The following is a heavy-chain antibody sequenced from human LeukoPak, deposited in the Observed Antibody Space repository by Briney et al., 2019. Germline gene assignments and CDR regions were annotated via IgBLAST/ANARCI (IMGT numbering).Heavy chain of an antibody. J-gene: IGHJ6*03. D-gene: IGHD2-8*01. CDR1: GGTFSSYA. V-gene: IGHV1-69*05. CDR3: ARGVMSFDYYYYYMDV. CDR2: IIPIFGTA. Sequence: SVKVSCKASGGTFSSYAISWVRQAPGQGLEWMGGIIPIFGTANYAQKFQGRVTTTTDESTSTAYMELSSLRSEDTAVYYCARGVMSFDYYYYYMDVWGKGTTVTVSS.